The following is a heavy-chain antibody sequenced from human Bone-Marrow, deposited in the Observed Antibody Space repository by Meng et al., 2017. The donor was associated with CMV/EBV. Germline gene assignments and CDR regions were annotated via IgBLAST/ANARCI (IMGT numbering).Heavy chain of an antibody. Sequence: LSLTCAASGFTFSNYGIHWVRQAPGKGLEWVAFIRHDGSKKYYADSVKGRFTISRDNSENMVYVQMNSLRAEDTAVYYCAKSYYGSGSNPIDYWGQGTLATFPS. CDR3: AKSYYGSGSNPIDY. V-gene: IGHV3-30*02. CDR2: IRHDGSKK. CDR1: GFTFSNYG. D-gene: IGHD3-10*01. J-gene: IGHJ4*02.